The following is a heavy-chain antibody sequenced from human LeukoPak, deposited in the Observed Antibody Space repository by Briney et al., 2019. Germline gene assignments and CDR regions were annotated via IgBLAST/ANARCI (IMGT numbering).Heavy chain of an antibody. Sequence: GGSLRLSCAASEFTFSTYEMNWVRQAPGKGLEWVSYISSSGSTIYYADSVKGRFTISRDNAKNSLYLQMNSLRAEDTAVYYCARGPYCSGGRCYAGGWFDPWGQGTLVTVSS. V-gene: IGHV3-48*03. J-gene: IGHJ5*02. D-gene: IGHD2-15*01. CDR3: ARGPYCSGGRCYAGGWFDP. CDR1: EFTFSTYE. CDR2: ISSSGSTI.